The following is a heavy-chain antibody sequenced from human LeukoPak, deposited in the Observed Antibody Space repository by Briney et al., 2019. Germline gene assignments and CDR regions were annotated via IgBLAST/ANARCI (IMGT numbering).Heavy chain of an antibody. CDR3: ASAPQYDGTNSSYYCDY. V-gene: IGHV3-74*01. D-gene: IGHD3-16*01. CDR1: GFTLSSYW. CDR2: IRSDGTTT. Sequence: GGSLRLSCEASGFTLSSYWMHWVRQAPGKGLVWVSRIRSDGTTTSYADSVKGRFTISRDSAKNTLYLQMDSLRADDTAVYYCASAPQYDGTNSSYYCDYWGQGTLVTVSS. J-gene: IGHJ4*02.